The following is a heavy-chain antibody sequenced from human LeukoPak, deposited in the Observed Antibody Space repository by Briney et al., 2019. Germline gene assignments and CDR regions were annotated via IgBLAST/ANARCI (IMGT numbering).Heavy chain of an antibody. CDR2: IRASGGTA. CDR3: ARDSEVVVGGSSWFDP. J-gene: IGHJ5*02. D-gene: IGHD2-15*01. Sequence: GGSLRLSCSASGFTFSSYAMSWVRQAPGKGLEWVSAIRASGGTAYYADSVKGRFTISRDNAKKSLYLQMNSLRAEDTAVYYCARDSEVVVGGSSWFDPWGQGTLVTVSS. V-gene: IGHV3-23*01. CDR1: GFTFSSYA.